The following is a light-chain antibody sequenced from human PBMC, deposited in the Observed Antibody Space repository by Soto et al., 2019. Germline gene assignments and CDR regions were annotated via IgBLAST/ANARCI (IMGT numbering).Light chain of an antibody. J-gene: IGKJ1*01. Sequence: DIQVTQSPSSLSASVGDRVTITCRAIQSISKNLNWYQLKPGKAPKLLVYDASTLQSGVASRFSGSGSGTEFTLIISGLQPDDSATYYCQQYTNTNNPWMFGQGTKVDIK. CDR3: QQYTNTNNPWM. CDR1: QSISKN. V-gene: IGKV1-16*01. CDR2: DAS.